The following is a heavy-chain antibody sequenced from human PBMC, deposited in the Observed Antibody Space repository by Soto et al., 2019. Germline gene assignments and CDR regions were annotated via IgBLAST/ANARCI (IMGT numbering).Heavy chain of an antibody. D-gene: IGHD1-1*01. Sequence: QVQLVQSGAEVKKPGASVKVSCKASGYTFTGYYMHWVRQAPGQGLEWMGWINPNSGGTNYAQKFQGWVTMTRDTSISTDYMELSRLRSDDTAVYYCARDPVTSIREQRSPNYYYYGMDVWGQGTTVTVSS. J-gene: IGHJ6*02. CDR2: INPNSGGT. V-gene: IGHV1-2*04. CDR3: ARDPVTSIREQRSPNYYYYGMDV. CDR1: GYTFTGYY.